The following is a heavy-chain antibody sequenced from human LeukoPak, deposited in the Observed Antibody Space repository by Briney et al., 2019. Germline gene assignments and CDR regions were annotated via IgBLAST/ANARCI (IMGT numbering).Heavy chain of an antibody. D-gene: IGHD6-6*01. CDR3: ARDFGDSSSPDAFDI. V-gene: IGHV4-59*01. CDR2: IYYSGSI. J-gene: IGHJ3*02. CDR1: GGSISSYY. Sequence: PSETLSLTCTVSGGSISSYYWSWIRQPPGKGLEWIGYIYYSGSINYNPSLKSRVTISVDTSKNQFSLKLSSVTAADTAVYYCARDFGDSSSPDAFDIWGQGTMVTVSS.